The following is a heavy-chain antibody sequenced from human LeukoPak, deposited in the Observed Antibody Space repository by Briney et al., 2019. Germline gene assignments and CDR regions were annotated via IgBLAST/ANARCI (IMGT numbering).Heavy chain of an antibody. V-gene: IGHV1-2*02. D-gene: IGHD5-18*01. CDR3: AREGGRGYSYGDDY. J-gene: IGHJ4*02. CDR2: INPNSGGT. Sequence: ASVKVSCKASGYTFTGYYMHWVRQAPGQGLEWMGWINPNSGGTNYAQKFQGRVTMTRDTSISTAYMELSRLRSDDTAVYYCAREGGRGYSYGDDYWGQGTLVTVSS. CDR1: GYTFTGYY.